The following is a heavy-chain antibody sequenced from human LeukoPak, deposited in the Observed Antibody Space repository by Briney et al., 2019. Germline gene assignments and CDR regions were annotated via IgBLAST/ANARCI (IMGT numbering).Heavy chain of an antibody. CDR2: INPNSGGT. CDR1: GGTFSSYA. J-gene: IGHJ4*02. Sequence: ASVKVSCKASGGTFSSYAISWVRQAPGQGLEWMGWINPNSGGTNYAQKFQGRVTMTRDTSISTAYMELTSLRSDDTAVYYCARVIGFGELSLGYWGQGTLVTVSS. D-gene: IGHD3-10*01. CDR3: ARVIGFGELSLGY. V-gene: IGHV1-2*02.